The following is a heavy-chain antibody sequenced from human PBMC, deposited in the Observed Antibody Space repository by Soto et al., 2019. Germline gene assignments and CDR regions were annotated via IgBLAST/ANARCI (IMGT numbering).Heavy chain of an antibody. Sequence: EVQLVESGGGLVKPGGSLRLSCAASGFTFSSYSMNWVRQAPGKGLEWASSISSSSSYIYYADSVKGRFTISRDNAKNSLYLQMNSLRAEDTAVYYCARDHEAGGFNWFDPWGQGTLVTVSS. CDR3: ARDHEAGGFNWFDP. J-gene: IGHJ5*02. V-gene: IGHV3-21*01. D-gene: IGHD2-15*01. CDR1: GFTFSSYS. CDR2: ISSSSSYI.